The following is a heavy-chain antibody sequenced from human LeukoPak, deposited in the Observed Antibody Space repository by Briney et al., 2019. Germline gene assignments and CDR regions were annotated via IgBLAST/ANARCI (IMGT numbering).Heavy chain of an antibody. Sequence: PGGSLRLSCAASRFTFSSYGMHWVRQAPGKGLEWVAVISYDGSNKYYADSVKGRFTISRDNSKNTLYLQVNSLRAEDTAVYYCAAMTSVTTGDYWGQGTLVTVSS. CDR1: RFTFSSYG. CDR2: ISYDGSNK. V-gene: IGHV3-30*19. CDR3: AAMTSVTTGDY. J-gene: IGHJ4*02. D-gene: IGHD4-11*01.